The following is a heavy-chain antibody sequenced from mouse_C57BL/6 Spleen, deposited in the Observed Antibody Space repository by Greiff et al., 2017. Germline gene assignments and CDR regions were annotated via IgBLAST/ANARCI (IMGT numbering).Heavy chain of an antibody. J-gene: IGHJ3*01. Sequence: QVQLQQPGPELVKPGASVKLSCKASGYTFTSYWMHWVKQRPGQGLEWIGNINPSNGGTNYNEKFKSKATLTVDKSTSTAYMQLSSLTSEDSAVYYCARGEGNDAWFAYWGQGTLVTVSA. D-gene: IGHD2-2*01. CDR1: GYTFTSYW. V-gene: IGHV1-53*01. CDR2: INPSNGGT. CDR3: ARGEGNDAWFAY.